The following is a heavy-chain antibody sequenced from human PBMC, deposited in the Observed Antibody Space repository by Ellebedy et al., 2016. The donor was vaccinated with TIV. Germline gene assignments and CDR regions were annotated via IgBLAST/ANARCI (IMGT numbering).Heavy chain of an antibody. V-gene: IGHV4-59*12. D-gene: IGHD6-19*01. CDR1: GVSINTKY. CDR2: IYYGGST. CDR3: ARESSGNFFY. Sequence: MPSETLSLTCSVSGVSINTKYWSWIRQTPGHGLEWIGYIYYGGSTMYNPSLRSRVTMSVDTSKNQFSLKLRSVTAADTAIYYCARESSGNFFYWGQGILVTVSS. J-gene: IGHJ4*02.